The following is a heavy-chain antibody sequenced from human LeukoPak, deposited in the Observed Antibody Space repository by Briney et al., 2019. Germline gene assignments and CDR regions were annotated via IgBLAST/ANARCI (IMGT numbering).Heavy chain of an antibody. CDR2: IKQDGSEK. D-gene: IGHD2-21*02. V-gene: IGHV3-7*01. Sequence: PGGSLRLSCAASGFTFSSYWMNWVRQAPGKGLEWVANIKQDGSEKYYVDSVKGRFTISRDNAKNTLYLQTNSLRAEDTAVYYCARARCGGDCQNWFDPWGQGTLFTVSS. CDR3: ARARCGGDCQNWFDP. CDR1: GFTFSSYW. J-gene: IGHJ5*02.